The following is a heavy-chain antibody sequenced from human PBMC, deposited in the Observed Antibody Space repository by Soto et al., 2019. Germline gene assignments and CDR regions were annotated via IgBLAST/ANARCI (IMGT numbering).Heavy chain of an antibody. V-gene: IGHV1-2*02. Sequence: QVQLVQSGAEVKKPGASVRVSCEASRYTFTGYYMHWVRQAPGQGLEWMGWFSPNNGDTTYAQKFQGRFPMTGDTSISTANLDLNRLISDDTAGYYCARGTSLVATATSDFEIWGQGTMVTVSS. CDR2: FSPNNGDT. CDR1: RYTFTGYY. D-gene: IGHD6-13*01. CDR3: ARGTSLVATATSDFEI. J-gene: IGHJ3*02.